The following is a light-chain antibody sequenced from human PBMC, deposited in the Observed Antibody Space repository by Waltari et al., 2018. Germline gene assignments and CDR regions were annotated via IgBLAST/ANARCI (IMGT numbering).Light chain of an antibody. Sequence: EIVLTQSPGTLSLSPGERATLSCRASQSVTSISLTWYQQKVGQAPRLLIYGTSSRATGIPDRFSGSGSGTDFTLTISRLEPEDFAVYYCQKYDFLPATFGQGTTVEIK. CDR2: GTS. CDR1: QSVTSIS. CDR3: QKYDFLPAT. J-gene: IGKJ1*01. V-gene: IGKV3-20*01.